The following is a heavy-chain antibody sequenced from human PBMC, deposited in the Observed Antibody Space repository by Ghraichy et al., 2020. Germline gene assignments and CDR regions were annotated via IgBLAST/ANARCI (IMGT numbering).Heavy chain of an antibody. CDR1: GGSISSGSYY. Sequence: SETLSLTCTVSGGSISSGSYYWSWIRQPAGKGLEWIGRIYTSGSTNYNPSLKSRVTISVDTSKNQFSLKLSSVTAAATAVYYRAREESCLLSRYFDYWGQGTLVTVSS. J-gene: IGHJ4*02. V-gene: IGHV4-61*02. CDR3: AREESCLLSRYFDY. D-gene: IGHD2-21*01. CDR2: IYTSGST.